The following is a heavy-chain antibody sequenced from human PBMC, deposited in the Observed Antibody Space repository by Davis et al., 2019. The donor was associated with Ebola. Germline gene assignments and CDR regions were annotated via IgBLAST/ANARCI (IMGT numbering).Heavy chain of an antibody. V-gene: IGHV1-46*01. CDR2: INPSGGST. J-gene: IGHJ4*02. D-gene: IGHD3-3*01. Sequence: ASVTVSCKASGYTFTSYYMHWVRQAPGHGLEWLGIINPSGGSTSYAQKFQGRVTMTRDTSTSTVYMELSSLRSEDTAVYYCARDLQSSAARFWSGYYMGPGDYWGQGTLVTVSS. CDR3: ARDLQSSAARFWSGYYMGPGDY. CDR1: GYTFTSYY.